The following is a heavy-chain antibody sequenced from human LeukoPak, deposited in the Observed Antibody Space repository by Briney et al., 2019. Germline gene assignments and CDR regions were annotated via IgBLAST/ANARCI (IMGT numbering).Heavy chain of an antibody. Sequence: SETLSLTCTVSGYSISSGYYWGWIRQPPGKGLEWIGSIYHSGSTYYNPSLKSRVTISVDTSKNQFSLKLNSETAADTAVYYCARGGYSYADYWGQGTLVTVSS. CDR1: GYSISSGYY. CDR2: IYHSGST. V-gene: IGHV4-38-2*02. J-gene: IGHJ4*02. CDR3: ARGGYSYADY. D-gene: IGHD5-18*01.